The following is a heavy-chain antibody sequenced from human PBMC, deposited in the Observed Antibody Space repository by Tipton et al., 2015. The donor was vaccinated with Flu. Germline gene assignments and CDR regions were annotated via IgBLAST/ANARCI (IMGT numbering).Heavy chain of an antibody. V-gene: IGHV4-34*01. Sequence: LRLSCVTSGFGVRSNYMSWVRQAPGKGLEWIGEINDSGSTNYDPSLKSRVSISIDTSKNQFSLKLSSVTAADTAVYYCAKRGYSYGWDFWGQGTLVTVSS. CDR2: INDSGST. CDR3: AKRGYSYGWDF. D-gene: IGHD5-18*01. CDR1: GFGVRSNY. J-gene: IGHJ4*02.